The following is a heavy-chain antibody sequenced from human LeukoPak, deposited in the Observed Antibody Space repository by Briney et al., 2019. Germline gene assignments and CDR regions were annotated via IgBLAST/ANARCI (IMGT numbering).Heavy chain of an antibody. D-gene: IGHD3-3*01. CDR3: ASGALLSRYLEY. CDR1: GGSISSSTW. Sequence: SETLSLTCAVSGGSISSSTWWTWVRQPPGKGLEWIGEIFHSGSTNSNPSLKSRLTMSVDESKPEFSLKLTSVTAADTAVYYCASGALLSRYLEYWGQGTLVTVSS. V-gene: IGHV4-4*02. J-gene: IGHJ4*02. CDR2: IFHSGST.